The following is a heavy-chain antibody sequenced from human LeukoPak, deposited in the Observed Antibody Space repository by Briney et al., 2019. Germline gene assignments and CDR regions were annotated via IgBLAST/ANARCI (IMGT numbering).Heavy chain of an antibody. D-gene: IGHD1-26*01. V-gene: IGHV3-33*01. J-gene: IGHJ4*02. CDR2: IWYDGSNK. Sequence: GRSLRLSCAASGFTFSSYGMHWVRQAPGKGLEWVAVIWYDGSNKYYADPVKGRFTISRDNSKNTLYLQMNSLRAEDTAMYYCARIVGAHRGYFDYWGQGTLVTVSS. CDR1: GFTFSSYG. CDR3: ARIVGAHRGYFDY.